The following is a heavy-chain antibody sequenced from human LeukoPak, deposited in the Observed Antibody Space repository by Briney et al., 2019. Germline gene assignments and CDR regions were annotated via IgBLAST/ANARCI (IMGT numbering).Heavy chain of an antibody. CDR1: GFTPSWNL. CDR2: INQDGSEK. Sequence: GGALRLSCAGSGFTPSWNLMGWVRQTPGKGVEGVANINQDGSEKNYVGSVKGRFTISRDNAKNSLFLQMNSLRAEDTAIYYCASGAGWESGYWGQGTLVTVSS. V-gene: IGHV3-7*01. D-gene: IGHD1-26*01. CDR3: ASGAGWESGY. J-gene: IGHJ4*02.